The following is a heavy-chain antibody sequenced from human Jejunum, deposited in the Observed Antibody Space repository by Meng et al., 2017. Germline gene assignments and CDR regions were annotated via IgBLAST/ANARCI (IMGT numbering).Heavy chain of an antibody. CDR1: GFNFHNYA. J-gene: IGHJ4*02. D-gene: IGHD3-22*01. V-gene: IGHV3-23*05. Sequence: GESLKISCAASGFNFHNYAMTWVRQAPGKGLEWVSSVSGSGASGRSVDTYYADSVEGRFTISRDDSKNTMYLHMNSLSAEDTAVYYCAKDTRKNYYDSRGYSIEYWGQGTLVTVSS. CDR2: VSGSGASGRSVDT. CDR3: AKDTRKNYYDSRGYSIEY.